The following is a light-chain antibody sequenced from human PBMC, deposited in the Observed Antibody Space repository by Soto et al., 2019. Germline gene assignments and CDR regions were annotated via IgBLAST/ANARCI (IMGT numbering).Light chain of an antibody. J-gene: IGKJ1*01. Sequence: AIQMTQSPSSLSASVGDRATITCRASQGITDDLGWYQQKPGKAPKLLIYAASSLQSGVPSRFSGSGSGTDFTLTISSLQPEDFATYYCLQNFNFPWTFGLGTKVEIK. CDR2: AAS. V-gene: IGKV1-6*01. CDR1: QGITDD. CDR3: LQNFNFPWT.